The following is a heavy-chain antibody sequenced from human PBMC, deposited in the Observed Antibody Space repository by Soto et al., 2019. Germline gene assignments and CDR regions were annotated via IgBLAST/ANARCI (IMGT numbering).Heavy chain of an antibody. CDR1: GGSISSYY. D-gene: IGHD3-9*01. V-gene: IGHV4-59*01. CDR3: ARSGYLYYFDY. CDR2: IYYSGST. J-gene: IGHJ4*02. Sequence: LSLTCTVSGGSISSYYWSWIRQPPGKGLEWIGYIYYSGSTNYNPSLKSRVTISVDTSKNQFSLKLSSVTAADTAVYYCARSGYLYYFDYWGQGTLVTV.